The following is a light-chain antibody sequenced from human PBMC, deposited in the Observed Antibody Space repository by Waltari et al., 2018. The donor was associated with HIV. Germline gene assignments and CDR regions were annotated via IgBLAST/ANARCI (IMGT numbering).Light chain of an antibody. J-gene: IGKJ1*01. V-gene: IGKV1-5*03. CDR2: KAS. Sequence: DIQMTQSPSTLSASVGDRVTITCRASQSISSWLAWYQQKPGKAPNLLIYKASSLESGVPSRFSGSGSGTEFTLTISSLQPDDFATYYCQHYNSYPWTFGQGTKVEIK. CDR1: QSISSW. CDR3: QHYNSYPWT.